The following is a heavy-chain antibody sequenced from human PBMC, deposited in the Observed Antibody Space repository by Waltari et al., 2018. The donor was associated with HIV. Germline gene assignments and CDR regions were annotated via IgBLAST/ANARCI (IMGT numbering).Heavy chain of an antibody. CDR3: ARGGYYDFWSGSNWFDP. D-gene: IGHD3-3*01. CDR2: IYYSGST. J-gene: IGHJ5*02. Sequence: QVQLQESGPGLVKPSETLSLTCTVSGGSISSYYWSWIRQPPGKGLEWIGYIYYSGSTNYNPSLKSRVTISVDTSKNQFSLKLSSVTAADTAVYYCARGGYYDFWSGSNWFDPWGQGTLVTVSS. CDR1: GGSISSYY. V-gene: IGHV4-59*01.